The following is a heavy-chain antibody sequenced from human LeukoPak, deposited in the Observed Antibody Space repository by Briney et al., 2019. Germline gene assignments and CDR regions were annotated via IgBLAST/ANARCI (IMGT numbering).Heavy chain of an antibody. Sequence: GGSLRLSCAASGFTFSSYGMHWVRQAPGKGLEWVAFIRYDGSNKYYADSVKGRFTISRDNSKNTLHLQMNSLRAEDTAVYYCAKDPRYCSSTSCWGHYYMDVWGKGTTVTVSS. CDR3: AKDPRYCSSTSCWGHYYMDV. V-gene: IGHV3-30*02. CDR2: IRYDGSNK. CDR1: GFTFSSYG. D-gene: IGHD2-2*01. J-gene: IGHJ6*03.